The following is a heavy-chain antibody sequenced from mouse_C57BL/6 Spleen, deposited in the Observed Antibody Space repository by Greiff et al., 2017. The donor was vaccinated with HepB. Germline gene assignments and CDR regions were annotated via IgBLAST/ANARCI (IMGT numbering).Heavy chain of an antibody. CDR3: ARSYYSKGGYYFDY. CDR2: IYPGDGDT. J-gene: IGHJ2*01. CDR1: GYAFSSYW. Sequence: QVQLQQSGAELVKPGASVKISCKASGYAFSSYWMNWVKQRPGKGLEWIGQIYPGDGDTNYNGKFKGKATLTADKSSSQAYMQLSSLTSEDSAVYFCARSYYSKGGYYFDYWGQGTTLTVSS. D-gene: IGHD2-5*01. V-gene: IGHV1-80*01.